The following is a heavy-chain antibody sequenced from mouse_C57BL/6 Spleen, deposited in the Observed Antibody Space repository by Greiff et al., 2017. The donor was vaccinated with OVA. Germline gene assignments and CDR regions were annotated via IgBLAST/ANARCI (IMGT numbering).Heavy chain of an antibody. V-gene: IGHV5-9-1*02. CDR1: GFTFSSYA. CDR2: ISSGGDYI. J-gene: IGHJ2*01. D-gene: IGHD3-2*02. CDR3: TRVDSSGSVYFDY. Sequence: EVKVEESGEGLVKPGGSLKLSCAASGFTFSSYAMSWVRQTPEKRLEWVAYISSGGDYIYYADTVKGRFTISRDNARNTLYLQMSSLKSEDTAMYYCTRVDSSGSVYFDYWGQGTTLTVSS.